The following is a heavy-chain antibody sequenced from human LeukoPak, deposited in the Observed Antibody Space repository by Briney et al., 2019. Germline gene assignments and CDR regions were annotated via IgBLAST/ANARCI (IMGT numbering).Heavy chain of an antibody. CDR2: ISSSGSTI. CDR3: ARGVIAVANWFDP. CDR1: GFTFSDYY. V-gene: IGHV3-11*01. J-gene: IGHJ5*02. Sequence: GGSLRLSCAASGFTFSDYYMSWIRQAPGKGLEWVSYISSSGSTICYADSVKGRFTISRDNAKNSLYLQMNSLRAEDTAVYYCARGVIAVANWFDPGGQGTLVTVSS. D-gene: IGHD6-19*01.